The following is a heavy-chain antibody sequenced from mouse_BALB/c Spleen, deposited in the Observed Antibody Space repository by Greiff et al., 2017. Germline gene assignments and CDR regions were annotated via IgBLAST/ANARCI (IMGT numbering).Heavy chain of an antibody. D-gene: IGHD2-2*01. CDR1: GFTFSSYA. CDR3: AREWFYAMDY. Sequence: EVMLVESGGGLVKPGGSLKLSCAASGFTFSSYAMSWVRQSPEKRLEWVAEISSGGSYTYYPDTVTGRFTISRDNAKNTLYLEMSSLRSEDTAMYYCAREWFYAMDYWGQGTSVTVSS. J-gene: IGHJ4*01. CDR2: ISSGGSYT. V-gene: IGHV5-9-4*01.